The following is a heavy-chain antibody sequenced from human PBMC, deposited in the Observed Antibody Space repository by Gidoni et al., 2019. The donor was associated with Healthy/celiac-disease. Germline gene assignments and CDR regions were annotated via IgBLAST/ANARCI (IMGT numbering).Heavy chain of an antibody. CDR2: IRSKAYGGTT. CDR3: TRDLFWIQQWLPPSDYFDY. D-gene: IGHD6-19*01. J-gene: IGHJ4*02. V-gene: IGHV3-49*04. Sequence: EVQLVESGGGLVQPGRSLRLSCTASGFTFGDYALSWVRQAPGKGLEWVGFIRSKAYGGTTEYAASVKGRFTISRDDSKSIAYLQMNSLKTEDTAVYYCTRDLFWIQQWLPPSDYFDYWGQGTLVTVSS. CDR1: GFTFGDYA.